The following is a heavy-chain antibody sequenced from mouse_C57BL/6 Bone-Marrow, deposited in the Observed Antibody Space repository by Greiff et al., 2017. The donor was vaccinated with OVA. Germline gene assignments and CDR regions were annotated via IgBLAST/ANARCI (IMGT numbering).Heavy chain of an antibody. CDR1: GYTFTSYW. V-gene: IGHV1-55*01. CDR3: ARGHGNLYYFDY. CDR2: IYPGSGST. Sequence: VKLQQPGAELVKPGASVKMSCKASGYTFTSYWITWVKQRPGQGLEWIGGIYPGSGSTNYNEKFKSKATLTVDTSSSTAYMQHSSLTSEDSAVYDCARGHGNLYYFDYWGQGTTLTVSS. J-gene: IGHJ2*01. D-gene: IGHD2-1*01.